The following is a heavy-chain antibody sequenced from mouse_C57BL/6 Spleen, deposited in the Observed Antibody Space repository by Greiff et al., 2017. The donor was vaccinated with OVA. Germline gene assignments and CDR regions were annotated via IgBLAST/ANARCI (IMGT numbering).Heavy chain of an antibody. CDR2: INYDGSST. Sequence: EVKLVESEGGLVQPGSSMKLSCTASGFTFSDYYMAWVRQVPEKGLEWVANINYDGSSTYYLDSLKSRFIISRDNAKNILYLQMSSLKSEDTATYYCARDTLSYFDYWGQGTTLTVSS. J-gene: IGHJ2*01. V-gene: IGHV5-16*01. CDR3: ARDTLSYFDY. CDR1: GFTFSDYY.